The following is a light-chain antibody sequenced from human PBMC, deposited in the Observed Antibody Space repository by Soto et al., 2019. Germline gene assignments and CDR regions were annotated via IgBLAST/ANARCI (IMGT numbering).Light chain of an antibody. Sequence: QSALTQPASVSGSPGQSITISCTGPRSDVGGYNYVSWYQQHPGKAPKLMIFEVNNRPSGVSNRFSGSKSGNTASLTISGLQAEDEADYYCSSFTSTNTWVFGGGTKLTIL. CDR1: RSDVGGYNY. V-gene: IGLV2-14*01. CDR3: SSFTSTNTWV. CDR2: EVN. J-gene: IGLJ3*02.